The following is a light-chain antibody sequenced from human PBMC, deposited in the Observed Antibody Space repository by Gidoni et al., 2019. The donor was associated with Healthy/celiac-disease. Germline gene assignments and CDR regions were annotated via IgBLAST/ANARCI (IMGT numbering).Light chain of an antibody. CDR2: QDS. CDR3: QAWDSSTAV. V-gene: IGLV3-1*01. CDR1: KLGEKY. Sequence: SYELTQPHSVSVSPGQTASITCSGDKLGEKYACWYQQKPGQSPVLVIYQDSKRPSGIPDLFSGSNSGNTATLTISWTQAMDEADYYCQAWDSSTAVFGGGTKLTVL. J-gene: IGLJ2*01.